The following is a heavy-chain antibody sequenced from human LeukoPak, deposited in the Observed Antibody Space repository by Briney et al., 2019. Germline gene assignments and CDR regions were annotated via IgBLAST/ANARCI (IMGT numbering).Heavy chain of an antibody. D-gene: IGHD3-9*01. J-gene: IGHJ4*02. V-gene: IGHV3-43*02. CDR2: ISGDGGST. CDR1: GFTFDDYA. Sequence: GSLRLSCAASGFTFDDYAMHWVRQAPGKGLEWVSLISGDGGSTYYADSVKGRFTISRDNSKNSLYLQMNSLRTEDTALYYCAKPQAGGTGFQDVGDYWGQGTLVTVSS. CDR3: AKPQAGGTGFQDVGDY.